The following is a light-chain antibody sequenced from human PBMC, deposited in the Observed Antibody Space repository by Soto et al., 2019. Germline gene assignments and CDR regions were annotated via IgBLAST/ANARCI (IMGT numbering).Light chain of an antibody. CDR2: AVR. V-gene: IGLV2-14*01. CDR1: SSDVGLYDY. J-gene: IGLJ1*01. Sequence: QAVLTQPASVSGSPGKSITISCTGTSSDVGLYDYVSWYQQHPGKATQLMIYAVRNRPSGVSNRFSASKSGNTASLFISGLQAEYEYDYCCSLYISDSSYVFGFGSKVT. CDR3: SLYISDSSYV.